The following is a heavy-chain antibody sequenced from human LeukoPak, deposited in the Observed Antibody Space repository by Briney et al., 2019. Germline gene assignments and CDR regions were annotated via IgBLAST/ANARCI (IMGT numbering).Heavy chain of an antibody. J-gene: IGHJ5*02. Sequence: ASVKVSCKASGYTFTGYYMHWVRQAPGQGLEWMGWINPNSGGTNYAQKFQGRVTMTRDTSISTAYMELSGLRSDDTAVYYCARVPRRGYEVNWFDPWGQGTLVTVSP. V-gene: IGHV1-2*02. D-gene: IGHD5-12*01. CDR3: ARVPRRGYEVNWFDP. CDR2: INPNSGGT. CDR1: GYTFTGYY.